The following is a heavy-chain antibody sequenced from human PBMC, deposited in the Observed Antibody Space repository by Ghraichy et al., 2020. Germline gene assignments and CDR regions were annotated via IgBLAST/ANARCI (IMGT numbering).Heavy chain of an antibody. CDR1: VGSFSGYY. CDR2: INPTTGIT. V-gene: IGHV4-34*01. CDR3: ARRRELWSAAEGDAFDM. D-gene: IGHD2-21*01. J-gene: IGHJ3*02. Sequence: SQTLSLTCTVYVGSFSGYYWSWIRQPPGQGLEWIGEINPTTGITNYCPSLKNRLTMLVVTSKNKFSLTLKSVTAADTAVYYCARRRELWSAAEGDAFDMWGQGTMVTVSS.